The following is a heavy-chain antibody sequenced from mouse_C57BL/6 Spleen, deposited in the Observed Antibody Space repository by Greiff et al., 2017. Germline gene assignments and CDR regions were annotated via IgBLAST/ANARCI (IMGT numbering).Heavy chain of an antibody. Sequence: EVPLQQSGPELVQPGASVKISCTASGYTFTASYMNWVKQSHGTRLEWIGDINPNNGGTSYNQKFKGKATLTVDKSSSTAYMELRSRTSEDSAVYYCAGGVDYEYFDYWGQGTTLTVSS. V-gene: IGHV1-26*01. D-gene: IGHD2-4*01. CDR1: GYTFTASY. CDR2: INPNNGGT. CDR3: AGGVDYEYFDY. J-gene: IGHJ2*01.